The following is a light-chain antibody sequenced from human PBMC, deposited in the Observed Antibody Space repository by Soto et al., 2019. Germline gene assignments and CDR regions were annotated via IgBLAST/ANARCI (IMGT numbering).Light chain of an antibody. CDR1: QDIRSW. CDR3: QQANGFPHP. J-gene: IGKJ2*01. CDR2: AAS. Sequence: DVQMTQSPSSVSASVGDRVTITCRASQDIRSWLTWYQQKQEQAPKLLIYAASTLQNGVPSRFSGSGSGTDFTLTISGLQPEDFATYYCQQANGFPHPFGQGTRLDIK. V-gene: IGKV1-12*01.